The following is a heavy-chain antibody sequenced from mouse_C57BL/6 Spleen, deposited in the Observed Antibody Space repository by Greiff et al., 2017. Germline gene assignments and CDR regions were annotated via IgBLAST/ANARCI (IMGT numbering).Heavy chain of an antibody. CDR3: AREVDSSGYGFAY. CDR1: GYAFTNYL. J-gene: IGHJ3*01. V-gene: IGHV1-54*01. CDR2: INPGSGGT. D-gene: IGHD3-2*02. Sequence: QVQLQQSGAELVRPGTSVKVSCKASGYAFTNYLIEWVKQRPGQGLEWIGVINPGSGGTNYNEKFKGKATLTADKSSSTAYMQLSSLTSEDSAVYFCAREVDSSGYGFAYWGHGTLVTAAA.